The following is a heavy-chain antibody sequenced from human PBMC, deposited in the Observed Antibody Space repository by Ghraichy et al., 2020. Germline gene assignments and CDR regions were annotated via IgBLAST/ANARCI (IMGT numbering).Heavy chain of an antibody. CDR1: GYTFKAYY. CDR3: ASGGAAMLGDYFFDH. D-gene: IGHD2-2*01. Sequence: ASVKVSCKASGYTFKAYYMHWVRQAPGQRPEWMGWINPNSGGTNYGQMFQGRVTMTRDTSITTAYVELKRLTFDDTAVYYCASGGAAMLGDYFFDHGGQGALVIVSA. CDR2: INPNSGGT. V-gene: IGHV1-2*02. J-gene: IGHJ4*02.